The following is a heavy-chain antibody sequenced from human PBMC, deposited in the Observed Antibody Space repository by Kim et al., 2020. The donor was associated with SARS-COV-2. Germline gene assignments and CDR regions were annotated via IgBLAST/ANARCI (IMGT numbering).Heavy chain of an antibody. J-gene: IGHJ6*03. CDR3: AKAGYDV. CDR1: GFTFSSSW. V-gene: IGHV3-7*01. Sequence: GGSLRLSCAASGFTFSSSWMTWVRQAPGKGLERVATIKQGGNEKDYVDFVKGRFTVSRDNAKNSLYLQMDSLRAEDTAVYYCAKAGYDVWGKGTTVTVSS. CDR2: IKQGGNEK. D-gene: IGHD6-13*01.